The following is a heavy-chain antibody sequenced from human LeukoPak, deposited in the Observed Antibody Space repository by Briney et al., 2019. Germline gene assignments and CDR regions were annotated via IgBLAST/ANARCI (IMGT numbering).Heavy chain of an antibody. CDR3: AREGTGSGVDY. J-gene: IGHJ4*02. D-gene: IGHD3-10*01. CDR2: ISSSSSTI. Sequence: GGSLRLSCAASGFTFSSDSMNWVRQAPGKGLEWVSYISSSSSTIYYADSVKGRFTISRDNAKNSLYLQMNSLRAEDTAVYYCAREGTGSGVDYWGQGTLVTVSS. CDR1: GFTFSSDS. V-gene: IGHV3-48*01.